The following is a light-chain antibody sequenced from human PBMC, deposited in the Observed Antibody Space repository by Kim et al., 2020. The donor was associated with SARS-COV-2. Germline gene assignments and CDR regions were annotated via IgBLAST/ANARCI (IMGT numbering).Light chain of an antibody. CDR1: SLRTYY. CDR3: NSRDSNDNVV. CDR2: GKN. V-gene: IGLV3-19*01. Sequence: VALGRTDRITCQGDSLRTYYATWYQQKPGQAPILVIYGKNNRPSGIPDRFSGSSSGNTASLTITGTQAGDEADYYCNSRDSNDNVVFGGGTKLTVL. J-gene: IGLJ2*01.